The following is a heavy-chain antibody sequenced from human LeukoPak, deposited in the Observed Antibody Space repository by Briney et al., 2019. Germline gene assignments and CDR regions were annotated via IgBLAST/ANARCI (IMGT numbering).Heavy chain of an antibody. J-gene: IGHJ4*02. CDR2: IRSRANNYAT. D-gene: IGHD3-16*01. CDR3: TRLASWGSGY. V-gene: IGHV3-73*01. CDR1: GFTFSGST. Sequence: GGSLRLSCAASGFTFSGSTIHWVRQASGKGLEWVGRIRSRANNYATVYSASVKGRFTISRGDSKNTAYLQMNSLKSEDTAIYYCTRLASWGSGYWGQGTRVTVSS.